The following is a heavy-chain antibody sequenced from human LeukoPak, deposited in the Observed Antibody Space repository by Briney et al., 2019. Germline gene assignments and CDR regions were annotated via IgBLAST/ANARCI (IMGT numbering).Heavy chain of an antibody. D-gene: IGHD1-26*01. Sequence: SQTLSLTCTVSGASISSGGYYWSWIRQHPGKGLEWIGYISSSGSTYYNPSLKSRVTISVDTSKNQFSLKLSSVTAADTAVYYCARHWELLEGDYYYYYMDVWGKGTTVTVSS. CDR1: GASISSGGYY. J-gene: IGHJ6*03. V-gene: IGHV4-31*03. CDR3: ARHWELLEGDYYYYYMDV. CDR2: ISSSGST.